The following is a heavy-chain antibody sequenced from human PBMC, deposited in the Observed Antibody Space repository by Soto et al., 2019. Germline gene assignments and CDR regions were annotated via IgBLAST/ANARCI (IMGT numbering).Heavy chain of an antibody. V-gene: IGHV5-51*01. CDR1: GYSFTSYW. Sequence: GESLKISCKGSGYSFTSYWIGWVRQMPGKGLEWMGIIYPGDSDTRYSPSFQGQVTISADKSISTAYLQWSSLKASDTAMYYCARGSGSYYNDYYYYGMDVWGQGTTVTV. CDR2: IYPGDSDT. J-gene: IGHJ6*02. CDR3: ARGSGSYYNDYYYYGMDV. D-gene: IGHD3-10*01.